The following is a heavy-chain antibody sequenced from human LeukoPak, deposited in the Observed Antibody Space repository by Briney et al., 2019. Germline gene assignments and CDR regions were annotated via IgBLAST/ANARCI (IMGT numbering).Heavy chain of an antibody. CDR3: ARDFSSSSSVYYYYYMDF. CDR2: NYYRGTT. CDR1: GCSISSAGYY. D-gene: IGHD6-6*01. Sequence: SETLSLTCAVAGCSISSAGYYWGWVRQPPGRGLEWIGTNYYRGTTYYNPSLKSRLTISVDSSKNHFSLKLSSVTAADTAVYYCARDFSSSSSVYYYYYMDFWGKGTTVTVSS. V-gene: IGHV4-39*07. J-gene: IGHJ6*03.